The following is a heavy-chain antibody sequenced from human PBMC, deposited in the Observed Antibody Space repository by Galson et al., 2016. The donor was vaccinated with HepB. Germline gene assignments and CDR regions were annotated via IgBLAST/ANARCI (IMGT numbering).Heavy chain of an antibody. CDR2: IYYSGST. J-gene: IGHJ5*02. Sequence: TLSLTCTVSSGSITSGGFYWSWIRQRPGKGLEWIGYIYYSGSTHYNPSLKSRLSISVDTSKNQFSLKLRSVTATDTAVYYCAREGVGGSSGGVWFDPWGQGTLVTVSS. D-gene: IGHD3-16*01. CDR3: AREGVGGSSGGVWFDP. V-gene: IGHV4-31*03. CDR1: SGSITSGGFY.